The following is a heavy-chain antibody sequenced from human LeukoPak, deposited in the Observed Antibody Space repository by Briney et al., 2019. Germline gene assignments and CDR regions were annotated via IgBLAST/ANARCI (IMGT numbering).Heavy chain of an antibody. CDR1: GFTFSTYA. CDR2: ISGSGGST. Sequence: GGSLRLSCAASGFTFSTYAMYWVRQAPGKGLEWVSSISGSGGSTYYADSVKGRFTISRDNSKNTLYLEMNSLRAEDTAVYYCAKENWGRGSDYWGQGTLVTVSS. CDR3: AKENWGRGSDY. V-gene: IGHV3-23*01. J-gene: IGHJ4*02. D-gene: IGHD7-27*01.